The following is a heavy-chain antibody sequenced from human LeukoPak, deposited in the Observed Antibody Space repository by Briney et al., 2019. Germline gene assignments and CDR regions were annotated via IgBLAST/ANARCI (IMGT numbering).Heavy chain of an antibody. J-gene: IGHJ4*02. CDR3: AKDLRGTLSSRGPFEY. CDR2: ISGNGDIT. D-gene: IGHD1-1*01. CDR1: GFTFSSYA. V-gene: IGHV3-23*01. Sequence: GGSLRLSCAASGFTFSSYAMSWVRQAPEKGLEWVSAISGNGDITYYADTVKGQFSGSRDSSKNTLYLQLNSLRAEDTAVYYCAKDLRGTLSSRGPFEYWGQGTLVTVSS.